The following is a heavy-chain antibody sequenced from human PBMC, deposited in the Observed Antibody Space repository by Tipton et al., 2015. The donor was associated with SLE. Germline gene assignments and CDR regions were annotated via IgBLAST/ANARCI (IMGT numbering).Heavy chain of an antibody. J-gene: IGHJ4*02. V-gene: IGHV3-30*03. CDR2: ISYDGSNK. CDR1: GFSFSNAW. D-gene: IGHD3-3*01. CDR3: ASSLLTVFAGFDY. Sequence: SLRLSCTASGFSFSNAWMSWVRQAAGKGLEWVAVISYDGSNKYYADSVKGRFTISRDNSKNTLYLQMNSLRAEDTAVYYCASSLLTVFAGFDYWGQGTLVTVSS.